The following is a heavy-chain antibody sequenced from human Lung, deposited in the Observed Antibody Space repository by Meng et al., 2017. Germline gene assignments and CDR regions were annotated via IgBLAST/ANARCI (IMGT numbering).Heavy chain of an antibody. CDR2: INHSGST. V-gene: IGHV4-34*01. Sequence: QVQLQQGGAELLEASGTLSLTGVVSGGSFSDYYWSWIRQPPGKGLEWIGEINHSGSTNYNPSLESRATISVDTSQNNLSLKLSSVTAADSAVYYCARGPTTMAHDFDYWGQGTLVTVSS. J-gene: IGHJ4*02. CDR3: ARGPTTMAHDFDY. CDR1: GGSFSDYY. D-gene: IGHD4-11*01.